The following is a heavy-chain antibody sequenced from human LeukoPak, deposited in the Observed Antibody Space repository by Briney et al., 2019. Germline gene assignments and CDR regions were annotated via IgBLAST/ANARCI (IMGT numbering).Heavy chain of an antibody. Sequence: SGGSLRLSCAASGFTFSNYAMSWVRQAPGKGLEWVSAISGSGGSTYYADSVKGRFTISRDNSKNTLYLQMNSLRAEDTAVYYCVKNSTVVVPATIRYWSQGTLVTVSS. CDR1: GFTFSNYA. CDR3: VKNSTVVVPATIRY. J-gene: IGHJ4*02. CDR2: ISGSGGST. V-gene: IGHV3-23*01. D-gene: IGHD2-2*01.